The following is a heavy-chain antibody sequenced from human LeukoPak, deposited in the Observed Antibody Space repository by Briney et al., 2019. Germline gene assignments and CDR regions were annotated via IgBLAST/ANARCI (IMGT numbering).Heavy chain of an antibody. Sequence: ASVKVSCKASGYTFSDYDISWVRQATGQGLEWMGWMNPNSGNTGYAEKFQGRVTMTRDTSTNTAYMELTSLTSEDTAVYYCARNSGLAAYWGQGTLVTVAS. CDR1: GYTFSDYD. D-gene: IGHD5-12*01. J-gene: IGHJ4*02. V-gene: IGHV1-8*01. CDR2: MNPNSGNT. CDR3: ARNSGLAAY.